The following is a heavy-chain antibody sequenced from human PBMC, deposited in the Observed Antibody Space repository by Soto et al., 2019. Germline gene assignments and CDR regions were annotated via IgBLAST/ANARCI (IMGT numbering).Heavy chain of an antibody. Sequence: QVQLQESGPGLVQPSQTLSLTCTVSGGSISSGGYYWSWIRQHPGTGLEWIGHISYSGSTYYNTSLMGPVTVLVGTSRNQFSLLVNSVTAADTAGYCGARGVVHWGQGTLVTASS. D-gene: IGHD2-15*01. CDR3: ARGVVH. CDR2: ISYSGST. V-gene: IGHV4-31*01. CDR1: GGSISSGGYY. J-gene: IGHJ4*01.